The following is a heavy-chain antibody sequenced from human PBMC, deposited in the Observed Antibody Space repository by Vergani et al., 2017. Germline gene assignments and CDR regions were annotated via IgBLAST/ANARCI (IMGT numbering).Heavy chain of an antibody. CDR1: GGSFSGYY. Sequence: QVQLQQWGAGLLKPSETLSLTCAVYGGSFSGYYWSWIRQPPGKGLVWIGEINHSGSTHYNTLLNSRVNISVDTAKHQFSRNLCAVTSADTAVYYCAREPDIAAINTGRYIDRKGRGSLATV. CDR2: INHSGST. D-gene: IGHD6-13*01. J-gene: IGHJ2*01. V-gene: IGHV4-34*01. CDR3: AREPDIAAINTGRYIDR.